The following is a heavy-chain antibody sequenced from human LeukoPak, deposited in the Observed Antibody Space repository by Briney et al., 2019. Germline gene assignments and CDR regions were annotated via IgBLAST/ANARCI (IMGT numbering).Heavy chain of an antibody. J-gene: IGHJ4*02. V-gene: IGHV1-69*13. CDR3: ASTYSSGWYVY. D-gene: IGHD6-19*01. CDR2: IIPIFGTA. CDR1: GGTFSSYA. Sequence: ASVKVSCKASGGTFSSYAISWVRQAPGQGLEWMGGIIPIFGTANYAQKFQGRVTITADESTSTAYMELSSLRSEDTAAYYCASTYSSGWYVYWGQGTLVTVSS.